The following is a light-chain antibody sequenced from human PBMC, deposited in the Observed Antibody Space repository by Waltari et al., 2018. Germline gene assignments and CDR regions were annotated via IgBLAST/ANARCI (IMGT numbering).Light chain of an antibody. Sequence: IQMTQSPSSLFASVGDRVTITCRASQSINTYLNWYQQKPGKVPNFLIYAASSLQTGGPSRFSGSGSGTDFTLTISSLQPEDFATYYCQQSYSTPYTFGQGTKLEIK. CDR2: AAS. V-gene: IGKV1-39*01. J-gene: IGKJ2*01. CDR1: QSINTY. CDR3: QQSYSTPYT.